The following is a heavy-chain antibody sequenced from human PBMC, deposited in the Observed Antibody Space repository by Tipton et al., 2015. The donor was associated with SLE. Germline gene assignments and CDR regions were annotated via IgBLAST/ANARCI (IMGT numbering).Heavy chain of an antibody. D-gene: IGHD2-15*01. Sequence: TLSLTCTFSGGSINSATYSWNWVRQPPGGGLDWIGYIDHSGSTNYNPSLKSRVTISVDTSKNQFSLKLNSVTAADTAVYYCARGFCGGGSCAYFQHWGQGTLVTVSS. CDR2: IDHSGST. CDR1: GGSINSATYS. CDR3: ARGFCGGGSCAYFQH. J-gene: IGHJ1*01. V-gene: IGHV4-30-2*01.